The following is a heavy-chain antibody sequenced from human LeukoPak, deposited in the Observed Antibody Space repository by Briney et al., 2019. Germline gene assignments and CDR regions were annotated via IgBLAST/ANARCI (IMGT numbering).Heavy chain of an antibody. V-gene: IGHV4-34*01. Sequence: SETLSLTCAVYGGSFSGYYWSWIRQPPGKGLEWIGEINHSGSTNYNPSLKSRVTISVDTSKNQFSLKLSSVTAADTAVYYCARGPGYCSSTSCYALDYWGQGTLVTVSS. CDR1: GGSFSGYY. J-gene: IGHJ4*02. CDR3: ARGPGYCSSTSCYALDY. D-gene: IGHD2-2*01. CDR2: INHSGST.